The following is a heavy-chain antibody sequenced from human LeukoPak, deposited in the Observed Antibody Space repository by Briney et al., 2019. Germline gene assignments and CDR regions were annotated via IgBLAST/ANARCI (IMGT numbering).Heavy chain of an antibody. J-gene: IGHJ4*02. CDR1: GYSFTSYW. CDR3: ARLRDGSIDY. V-gene: IGHV5-10-1*01. CDR2: IDPSDSYT. Sequence: GESLKRSCKGSGYSFTSYWISWVRQMPGKGLEWMGRIDPSDSYTNYSPSFQGHVTISTDKSVSTAFLQWSSLKASDTAMYYCARLRDGSIDYWGQGTLVTVSS.